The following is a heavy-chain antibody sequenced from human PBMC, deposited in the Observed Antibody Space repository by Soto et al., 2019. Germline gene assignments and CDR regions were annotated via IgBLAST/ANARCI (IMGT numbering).Heavy chain of an antibody. CDR1: GYSFTNND. CDR3: AAAYTASSVWFDP. J-gene: IGHJ5*02. Sequence: ASVKVSCKASGYSFTNNDVAWVRQAPGQGLEWMGIINPSGASTTYAQKFQGRVNMTRDTSTGTVFMELSSLRSDDTAVYYCAAAYTASSVWFDPWGQGTLVTVSS. CDR2: INPSGAST. D-gene: IGHD6-6*01. V-gene: IGHV1-46*01.